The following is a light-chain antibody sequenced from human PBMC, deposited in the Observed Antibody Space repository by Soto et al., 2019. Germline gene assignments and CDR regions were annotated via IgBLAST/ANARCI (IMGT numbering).Light chain of an antibody. Sequence: QSVLTQPPSASGTPGQRVTISCSGSNSSIGSNYVYWYQQLPGTAPKLLIYRNNQRPSGVPDRFSGSKSGTSASLAISGLRSEDEADYYSAAWDDSLSGVVFGGGTKLTVL. J-gene: IGLJ2*01. CDR2: RNN. V-gene: IGLV1-47*01. CDR3: AAWDDSLSGVV. CDR1: NSSIGSNY.